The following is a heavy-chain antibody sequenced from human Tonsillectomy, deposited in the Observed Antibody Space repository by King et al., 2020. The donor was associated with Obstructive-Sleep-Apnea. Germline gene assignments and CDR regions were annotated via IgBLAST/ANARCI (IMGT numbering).Heavy chain of an antibody. CDR3: ARVVTRGSGKMLRVDN. J-gene: IGHJ4*02. CDR1: GGSISSSRYY. D-gene: IGHD6-19*01. CDR2: IYYSGST. V-gene: IGHV4-39*07. Sequence: QLQESGPGLVEPSETLSLTCTVSGGSISSSRYYWGWIRQPPGKGLEGIATIYYSGSTYYNPSLKSRVTISVEKSKNQFSLKLSSVTAADTAVYYCARVVTRGSGKMLRVDNWGQGTLVTVSS.